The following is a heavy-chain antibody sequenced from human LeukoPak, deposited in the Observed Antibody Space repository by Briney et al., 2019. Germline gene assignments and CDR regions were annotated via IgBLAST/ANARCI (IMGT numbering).Heavy chain of an antibody. J-gene: IGHJ4*02. CDR2: IYTSGST. CDR1: GGSISSYY. CDR3: ARMTTVTTTIDY. Sequence: SETLSLTCTVSGGSISSYYWSWIRQPPGKGLEWIGRIYTSGSTNYNPSLKSRVTMSVDTSKNQFSLKLSSVTAADTAVYYCARMTTVTTTIDYWGQGTLVTVSS. D-gene: IGHD4-17*01. V-gene: IGHV4-4*07.